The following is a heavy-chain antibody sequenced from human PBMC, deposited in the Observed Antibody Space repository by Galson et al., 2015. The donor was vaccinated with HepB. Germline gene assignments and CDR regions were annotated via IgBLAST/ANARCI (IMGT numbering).Heavy chain of an antibody. V-gene: IGHV3-11*06. J-gene: IGHJ3*02. CDR2: ISSSSSYT. D-gene: IGHD3-10*01. Sequence: SLRLSCAASGFTFSDYYMSWIRQAPGKGLEWVSYISSSSSYTNYADSVKGRFTISRDNSKNTLYLQMNSLRAEDTAVYYCARPWYYYGSGHIDAFDIWGQGTMVTVSS. CDR3: ARPWYYYGSGHIDAFDI. CDR1: GFTFSDYY.